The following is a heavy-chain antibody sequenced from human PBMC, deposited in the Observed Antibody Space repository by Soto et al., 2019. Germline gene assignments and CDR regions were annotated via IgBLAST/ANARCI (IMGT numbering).Heavy chain of an antibody. CDR3: VKGSCRNTTCFTVFLDI. Sequence: GGSLRLSCSASGFDFKNYAMHWVRQAPGKGPEYLCGISSDGDSTYYSDSVKDRITISRDNPNNAVSLQLSTLTTADTAVYHCVKGSCRNTTCFTVFLDIWGPGTLVTVSS. CDR1: GFDFKNYA. CDR2: ISSDGDST. V-gene: IGHV3-64D*06. D-gene: IGHD2-2*01. J-gene: IGHJ5*02.